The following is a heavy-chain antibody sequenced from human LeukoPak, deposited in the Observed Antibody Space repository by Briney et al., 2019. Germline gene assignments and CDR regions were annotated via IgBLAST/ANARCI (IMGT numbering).Heavy chain of an antibody. V-gene: IGHV3-23*01. CDR1: GFTFSSYA. J-gene: IGHJ5*02. CDR3: ARDYEGNDWFDP. CDR2: ISGSGGST. D-gene: IGHD3-16*01. Sequence: GGSLRLSCAASGFTFSSYAMSWVRQAPGKGLEWVSAISGSGGSTYYADSVKGRFTISRDNSKNTLYLQMNSLRAEDTAVYYCARDYEGNDWFDPWGQGTLVTVSS.